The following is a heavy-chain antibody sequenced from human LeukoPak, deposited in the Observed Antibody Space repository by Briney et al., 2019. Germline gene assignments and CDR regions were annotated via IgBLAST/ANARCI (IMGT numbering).Heavy chain of an antibody. J-gene: IGHJ4*02. CDR3: AKDLDGF. CDR2: ISASSNFI. V-gene: IGHV3-21*04. Sequence: GGSLRLSCAASGFTFSTHSMYWVRQAPGKGLEWVSSISASSNFIHYAESVRGRFTISRDNAKNTLYLQMTSLRAEDTAVYYCAKDLDGFWGQGTLVTVSS. CDR1: GFTFSTHS. D-gene: IGHD6-25*01.